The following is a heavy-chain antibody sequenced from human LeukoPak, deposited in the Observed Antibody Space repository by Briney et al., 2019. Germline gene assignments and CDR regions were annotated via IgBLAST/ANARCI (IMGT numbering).Heavy chain of an antibody. CDR3: ATAPGVRTLFDY. Sequence: SVKVSCKASGGTFSSYAISWVRQAPGQGLEWMGRIIPILGIANYAQKFQGRVTMTEDTSTDTAYMELSSLRSEDTAVYYCATAPGVRTLFDYWGQGTLVTVSS. D-gene: IGHD3-10*01. J-gene: IGHJ4*02. CDR2: IIPILGIA. V-gene: IGHV1-69*04. CDR1: GGTFSSYA.